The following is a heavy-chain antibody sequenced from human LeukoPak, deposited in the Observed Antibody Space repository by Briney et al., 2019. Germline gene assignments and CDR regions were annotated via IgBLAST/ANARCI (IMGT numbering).Heavy chain of an antibody. V-gene: IGHV3-48*01. Sequence: PGGSLRLSCAASGFTFSSYSMNWARQAPGKGLEWVSYISSISGTINYSDSVKGRFTISTDNAKNSLYLQMNSLRAEDTAVYYCARDKDYAFDYWGQGTLVTVSS. D-gene: IGHD4/OR15-4a*01. CDR1: GFTFSSYS. CDR3: ARDKDYAFDY. CDR2: ISSISGTI. J-gene: IGHJ4*02.